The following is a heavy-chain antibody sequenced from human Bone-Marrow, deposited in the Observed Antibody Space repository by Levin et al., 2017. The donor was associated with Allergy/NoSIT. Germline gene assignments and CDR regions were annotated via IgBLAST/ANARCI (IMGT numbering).Heavy chain of an antibody. CDR3: AKVKAIVYFDY. Sequence: SCAASGFTFSNFGMHWVRQAPGKGLEWVAGTSFDGTNNYYADSVKGRFTISRDNSKNTLYLQMTSLRADDTAVYHCAKVKAIVYFDYWGQGTRVTVSS. D-gene: IGHD3-16*02. J-gene: IGHJ4*02. V-gene: IGHV3-30*18. CDR2: TSFDGTNN. CDR1: GFTFSNFG.